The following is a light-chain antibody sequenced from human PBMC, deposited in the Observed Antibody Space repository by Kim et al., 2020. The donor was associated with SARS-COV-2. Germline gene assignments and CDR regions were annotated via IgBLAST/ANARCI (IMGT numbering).Light chain of an antibody. CDR1: RSLLDIDGNTH. J-gene: IGKJ1*01. CDR2: KIS. CDR3: MQATQFPWT. Sequence: PASISCRSSRSLLDIDGNTHLSWLQQRPGQPPRPLIYKISNRFSGVPDRFSGSGAGTDFTLEISRVEAEDVGVYYCMQATQFPWTFGQGTKVDI. V-gene: IGKV2-24*01.